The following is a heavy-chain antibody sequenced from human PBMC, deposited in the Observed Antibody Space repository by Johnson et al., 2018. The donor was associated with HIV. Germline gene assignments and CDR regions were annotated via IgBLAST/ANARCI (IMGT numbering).Heavy chain of an antibody. CDR3: AREKRWGLMITFGGPHAFDI. CDR1: GFTVSSNY. J-gene: IGHJ3*02. CDR2: IYSGGST. V-gene: IGHV3-66*01. D-gene: IGHD3-16*01. Sequence: VQLVESGGGVVRPGGSLRLSCAASGFTVSSNYMSWVRQAPGKGLEWVSIIYSGGSTYYADSVKGRFTISRDNAKNTLYLQMNSLRAEDTAVYYCAREKRWGLMITFGGPHAFDIWGQGTMVTVSS.